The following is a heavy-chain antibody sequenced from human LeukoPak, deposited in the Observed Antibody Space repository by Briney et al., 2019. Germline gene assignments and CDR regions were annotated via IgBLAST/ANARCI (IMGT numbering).Heavy chain of an antibody. J-gene: IGHJ3*02. CDR2: ISGSGGNI. V-gene: IGHV3-23*01. CDR1: GFTFNSYA. D-gene: IGHD1-26*01. CDR3: ARESAGVGTKAYDI. Sequence: PGGSLRLSCAASGFTFNSYAMTWVRQAAGKGLEWVSTISGSGGNINYADSVKGRFTISRDNSKNTLYLQMNSLRAGDTAIYYCARESAGVGTKAYDIWGQGTMVTVSS.